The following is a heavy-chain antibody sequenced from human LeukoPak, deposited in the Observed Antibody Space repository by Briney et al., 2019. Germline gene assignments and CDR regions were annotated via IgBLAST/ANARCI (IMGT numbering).Heavy chain of an antibody. V-gene: IGHV3-64*01. CDR1: GFTFSSYA. Sequence: PGGSLRLSCAASGFTFSSYAMHWVRQAPGKGLEYVSTISSNGDNTYYANSVKARFTISRDNSKNTLYLQMGSLRAEDMAVYYCARATIDWGQGTLVTVSS. J-gene: IGHJ4*02. CDR2: ISSNGDNT. D-gene: IGHD5-24*01. CDR3: ARATID.